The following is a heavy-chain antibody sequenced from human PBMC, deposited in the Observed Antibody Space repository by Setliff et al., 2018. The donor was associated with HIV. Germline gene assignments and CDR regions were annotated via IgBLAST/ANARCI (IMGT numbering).Heavy chain of an antibody. CDR1: RGSISSGTYY. D-gene: IGHD2-2*01. CDR3: GTAMYYYYGLDV. V-gene: IGHV4-61*09. Sequence: PSETLSLTCTVSRGSISSGTYYWTWIRQPPGKGLEWIGHFYTSGTTNYNPSLESRVTISVDTSKNQFSLKLSSVTAADAAVYYCGTAMYYYYGLDVWGQGIRVTVSS. J-gene: IGHJ6*02. CDR2: FYTSGTT.